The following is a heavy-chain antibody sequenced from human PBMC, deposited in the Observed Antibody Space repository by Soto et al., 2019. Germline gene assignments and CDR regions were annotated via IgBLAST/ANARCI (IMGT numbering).Heavy chain of an antibody. CDR1: GFTFSSYA. CDR2: ISGSGGNT. CDR3: AKDIDGATYYDFRHF. D-gene: IGHD3-3*01. V-gene: IGHV3-23*01. J-gene: IGHJ4*02. Sequence: GGSLRLSCAASGFTFSSYAMSWVRQAPGKGLEWVSSISGSGGNTYYADSVKGRFTISRDNSKNTLYLQMNSLRAEDTAIYYCAKDIDGATYYDFRHFWGQASLVTVSS.